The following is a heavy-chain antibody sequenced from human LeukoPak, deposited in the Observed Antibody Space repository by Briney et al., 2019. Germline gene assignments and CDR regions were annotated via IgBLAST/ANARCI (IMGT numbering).Heavy chain of an antibody. CDR2: IYYSGST. J-gene: IGHJ6*02. CDR3: ARDDHYDMDV. CDR1: GGSISSGGNY. Sequence: SQTLSLTCTVSGGSISSGGNYWSWIRQHPGKGLEWIGYIYYSGSTYYNPSLKSRVTISVDTSKHQFSLKLSSVTAADTAVYYCARDDHYDMDVWGQGTTVTVSS. V-gene: IGHV4-31*03.